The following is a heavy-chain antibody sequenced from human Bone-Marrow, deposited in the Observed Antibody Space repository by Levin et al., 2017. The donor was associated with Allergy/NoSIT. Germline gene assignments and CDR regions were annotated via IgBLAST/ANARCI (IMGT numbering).Heavy chain of an antibody. CDR3: ARGYSGYGSLDY. D-gene: IGHD5-12*01. J-gene: IGHJ4*02. V-gene: IGHV3-30-3*01. CDR2: ISSDGSDT. Sequence: GESLKISCAPSGFIFSSSAMNWVRQAPGKGLEWVAVISSDGSDTYHADAVKGRFTISRDNSKNALYLQMSSLTAEDTAVYYCARGYSGYGSLDYWGQGTLVTVSS. CDR1: GFIFSSSA.